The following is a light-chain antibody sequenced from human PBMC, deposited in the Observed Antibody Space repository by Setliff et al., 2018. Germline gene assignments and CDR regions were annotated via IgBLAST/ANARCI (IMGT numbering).Light chain of an antibody. CDR3: CSYAGIHTLI. CDR2: EVS. Sequence: QSALAQPPSASGSPGQSVTISCTRTSSDVGGINHVSWYQQHPGKAPRLMIFEVSKRPSGVPDRFSGSKSGNTASLTVSGLQAEDEADYYCCSYAGIHTLIFGGGTKVTVL. CDR1: SSDVGGINH. V-gene: IGLV2-8*01. J-gene: IGLJ2*01.